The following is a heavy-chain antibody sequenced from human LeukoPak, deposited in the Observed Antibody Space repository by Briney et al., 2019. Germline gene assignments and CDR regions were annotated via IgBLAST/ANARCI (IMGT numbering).Heavy chain of an antibody. CDR1: GYNFTGYY. Sequence: SVKVSCKASGYNFTGYYMHWVRQAPGQGLEWMGGIIPIFGTANYAQKFQGRVTITADESTSTAYMELSSLRSEDTAVYYCARPTYYYDSSGYYRFGYFQHWGQGTLVTVSS. D-gene: IGHD3-22*01. CDR2: IIPIFGTA. V-gene: IGHV1-69*13. J-gene: IGHJ1*01. CDR3: ARPTYYYDSSGYYRFGYFQH.